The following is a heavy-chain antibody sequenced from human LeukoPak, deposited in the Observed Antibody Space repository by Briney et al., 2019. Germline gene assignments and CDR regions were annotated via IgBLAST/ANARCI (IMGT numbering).Heavy chain of an antibody. V-gene: IGHV3-48*03. D-gene: IGHD3-22*01. CDR2: ISSSGSTI. Sequence: GGSLTLSCAASGFTFSSYEMNWVRQAPGKGLEWVSYISSSGSTIYYADSVKGRFTISRDNAKNSLYLQMNSLRAEDTAVYYCARDHYDSSGYYLDYWGQGTIVTVSS. CDR3: ARDHYDSSGYYLDY. J-gene: IGHJ4*02. CDR1: GFTFSSYE.